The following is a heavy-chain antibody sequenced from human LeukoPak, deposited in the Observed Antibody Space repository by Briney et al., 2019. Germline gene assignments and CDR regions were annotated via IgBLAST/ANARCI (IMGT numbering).Heavy chain of an antibody. D-gene: IGHD3-3*01. V-gene: IGHV4-39*01. Sequence: SETLSLTCTVSGGSISSSSYYWGWIRQPPGKGLEWIGSIYYSGSTYYNPSLKSRVTISVDTSKNQFSLKLSSVTAADTAVYCCARHRYDFWSGSQYYFDYWGQGTLVTVSS. CDR1: GGSISSSSYY. J-gene: IGHJ4*02. CDR2: IYYSGST. CDR3: ARHRYDFWSGSQYYFDY.